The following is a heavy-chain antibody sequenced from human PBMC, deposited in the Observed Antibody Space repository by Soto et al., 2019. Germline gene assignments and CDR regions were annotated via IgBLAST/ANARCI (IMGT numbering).Heavy chain of an antibody. J-gene: IGHJ5*02. CDR1: GFTVSSNY. Sequence: VGSLRISGAASGFTVSSNYMSWVRQAPGKGLEWVSVIYSGCSTYYADSVKGRFTISRDNSKNTLYLQMNSLTAEDTAVYYCAKDESRVEAAKSPPTWGQGTLVTVSS. CDR2: IYSGCST. CDR3: AKDESRVEAAKSPPT. D-gene: IGHD2-15*01. V-gene: IGHV3-53*01.